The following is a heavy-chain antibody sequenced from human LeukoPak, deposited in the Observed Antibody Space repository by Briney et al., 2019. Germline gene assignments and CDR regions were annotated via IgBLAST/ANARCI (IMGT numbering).Heavy chain of an antibody. CDR2: IYYSGST. Sequence: KPSENLSLTCTVSGGSISSSRYKWGWIRQPPGKGLEWIGSIYYSGSTYYKPSLKSRVTISIDTSKHQFSLKLSSVTAADTAVYYGARHHIGVAIISTHSYMDVWGKGTTVTVSS. J-gene: IGHJ6*03. CDR1: GGSISSSRYK. V-gene: IGHV4-39*01. CDR3: ARHHIGVAIISTHSYMDV. D-gene: IGHD3-3*01.